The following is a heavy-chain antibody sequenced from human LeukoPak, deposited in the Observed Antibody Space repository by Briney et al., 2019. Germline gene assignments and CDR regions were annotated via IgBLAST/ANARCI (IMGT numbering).Heavy chain of an antibody. J-gene: IGHJ4*02. CDR1: GYTFTGYS. CDR2: INPNSGGT. Sequence: ASVKVSCKAYGYTFTGYSMHWVRQAPGQGLEWMGWINPNSGGTKYAQKFQGRVTMTRDTSISTAYMELSSLTSDDTALYYCARDGAVAGTAYPEYWGQGTLVTVSS. CDR3: ARDGAVAGTAYPEY. V-gene: IGHV1-2*02. D-gene: IGHD6-19*01.